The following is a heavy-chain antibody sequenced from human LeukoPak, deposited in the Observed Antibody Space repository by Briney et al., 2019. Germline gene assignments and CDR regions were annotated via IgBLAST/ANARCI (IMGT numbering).Heavy chain of an antibody. CDR3: ARDFSDDSSGYYGELDY. D-gene: IGHD3-22*01. CDR1: GFTLSHHY. CDR2: IYSSGTT. J-gene: IGHJ4*02. V-gene: IGHV3-69-1*01. Sequence: AGGSLRLSCAASGFTLSHHYMTWVRQAPGKGLEWVSVIYSSGTTYYADSVKGRFTISRDNAKNSLYLQMNSLRAEDTAVYYCARDFSDDSSGYYGELDYWGQGTLVTVSS.